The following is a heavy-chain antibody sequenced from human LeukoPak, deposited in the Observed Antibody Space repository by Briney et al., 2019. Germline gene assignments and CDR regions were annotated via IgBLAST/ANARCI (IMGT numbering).Heavy chain of an antibody. D-gene: IGHD3-3*01. CDR1: GFTFSSYA. Sequence: GGSLRLSCAASGFTFSSYAMTWVRQAPGKGLEWVSAVSTSAGITYYADSVKGRFTISRDNSRNTLFLQMSSLRAEDTAVYYCAKGAYYDFWSGYGGTYFDYWGQGTLVTVSS. CDR3: AKGAYYDFWSGYGGTYFDY. J-gene: IGHJ4*02. CDR2: VSTSAGIT. V-gene: IGHV3-23*01.